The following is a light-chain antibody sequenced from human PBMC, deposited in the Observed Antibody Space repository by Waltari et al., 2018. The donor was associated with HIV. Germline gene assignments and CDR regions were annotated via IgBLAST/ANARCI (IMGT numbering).Light chain of an antibody. V-gene: IGLV1-47*01. CDR1: SSNIGTNY. Sequence: QSVLTQPPSASATPGQRVTISCSGSSSNIGTNYVFWYQQLPGTAPKLLIFRDNERPSGVPDRFSGSRSGTAASLVISGLRSKDEAEYYCAAWDDSLNGFYVFGSGTRVTVL. J-gene: IGLJ1*01. CDR2: RDN. CDR3: AAWDDSLNGFYV.